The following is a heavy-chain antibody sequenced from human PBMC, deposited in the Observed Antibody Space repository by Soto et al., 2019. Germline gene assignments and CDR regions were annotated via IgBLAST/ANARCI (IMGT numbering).Heavy chain of an antibody. CDR2: IWYHGVDK. CDR3: ATGFLGLCTGGNCPLDS. D-gene: IGHD2-15*01. Sequence: QVQLVESGGGVVQPERSLRLSCAASGFTFSRQAMHWVRQAPGRGLEWVAVIWYHGVDKYYADSVKGRFTISRDNSKNTVYLQMNSLRGEETAVYYCATGFLGLCTGGNCPLDSWGQGSLVNVSS. CDR1: GFTFSRQA. J-gene: IGHJ4*02. V-gene: IGHV3-33*01.